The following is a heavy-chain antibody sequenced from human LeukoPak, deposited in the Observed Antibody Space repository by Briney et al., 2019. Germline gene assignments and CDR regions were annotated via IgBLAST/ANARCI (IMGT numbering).Heavy chain of an antibody. D-gene: IGHD5-12*01. CDR3: ARRGYGTSRIDY. Sequence: SETLSLTCTVSGGSINSGSYSWVWIRQPPGKGLEWIGNIYYSGSTYYNPSLKSRVTISVDTSKNQFSLKLSSVTATDTAVYYCARRGYGTSRIDYWGQGTLATVSS. CDR1: GGSINSGSYS. CDR2: IYYSGST. J-gene: IGHJ4*02. V-gene: IGHV4-39*01.